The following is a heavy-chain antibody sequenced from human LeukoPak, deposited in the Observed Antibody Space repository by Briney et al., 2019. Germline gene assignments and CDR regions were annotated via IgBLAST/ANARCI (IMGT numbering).Heavy chain of an antibody. D-gene: IGHD3-10*01. CDR1: GGSISSGGYY. CDR3: ARGDDEVRGVNLFDY. V-gene: IGHV4-30-2*01. J-gene: IGHJ4*02. Sequence: PSETLSLTCTVSGGSISSGGYYWSWIRQPPGKGLEWIGYIYHSGSTYYNPSLKSRVTISVDRSKNQFSLKLSSVTAADTAVYYCARGDDEVRGVNLFDYWGQGTLVTVSS. CDR2: IYHSGST.